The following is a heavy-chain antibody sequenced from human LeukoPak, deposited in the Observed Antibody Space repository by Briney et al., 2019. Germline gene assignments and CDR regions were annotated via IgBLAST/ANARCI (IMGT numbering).Heavy chain of an antibody. V-gene: IGHV1-46*01. J-gene: IGHJ5*02. D-gene: IGHD4-17*01. CDR1: GYTFTSYY. CDR2: INPSGGST. CDR3: ARGRWVNTVTDWFDP. Sequence: GASVKVSCKASGYTFTSYYMHWVRQAPGQGLEWMGIINPSGGSTSYAQKFQGRVTMTRDMSTSTVYMELSSLRSDDTAVYYCARGRWVNTVTDWFDPWGQGSLVTVSS.